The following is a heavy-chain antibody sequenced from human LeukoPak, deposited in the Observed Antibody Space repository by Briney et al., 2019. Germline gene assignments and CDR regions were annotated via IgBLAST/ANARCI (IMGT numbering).Heavy chain of an antibody. CDR2: IDPASGIT. J-gene: IGHJ4*02. CDR3: ARVGAPGGLRPYHYYY. CDR1: GYIFSDYW. Sequence: GASVKVSCKASGYIFSDYWIHWVRQAPGRGLECLGWIDPASGITNQPQKFQGRITVTRDTSASTVYMDLTGLTTDDTALYECARVGAPGGLRPYHYYYWGQGTLVTVSS. V-gene: IGHV1-2*02. D-gene: IGHD3-16*01.